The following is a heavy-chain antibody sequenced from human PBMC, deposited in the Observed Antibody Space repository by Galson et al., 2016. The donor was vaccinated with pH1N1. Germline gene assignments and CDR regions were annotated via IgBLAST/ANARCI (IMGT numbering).Heavy chain of an antibody. D-gene: IGHD3-22*01. CDR1: EYTFIGYY. J-gene: IGHJ4*02. CDR3: ARVNTYDSSGYYPFDY. V-gene: IGHV1-2*06. Sequence: SVKVPCKASEYTFIGYYIHWMRQAPGHGLAWMGRINPNYGDTHYAQNFQGRVTMTRDTSISTAYMELNSLRSDDTAVYYCARVNTYDSSGYYPFDYWGQGTQVTVSS. CDR2: INPNYGDT.